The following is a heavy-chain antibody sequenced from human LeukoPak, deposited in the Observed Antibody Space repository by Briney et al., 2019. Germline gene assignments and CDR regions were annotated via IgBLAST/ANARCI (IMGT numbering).Heavy chain of an antibody. Sequence: RGSLRLSCAASGFTFDDYGMSWVRHAPGKGLEWVSGINWNGGSTGYADSVKGRFTISRDNAKNSLYLQMNSLRAEDTALYYCAGDPIVGATDPHYYFDYWGQGTLVTVSS. CDR3: AGDPIVGATDPHYYFDY. J-gene: IGHJ4*02. CDR1: GFTFDDYG. D-gene: IGHD1-26*01. V-gene: IGHV3-20*04. CDR2: INWNGGST.